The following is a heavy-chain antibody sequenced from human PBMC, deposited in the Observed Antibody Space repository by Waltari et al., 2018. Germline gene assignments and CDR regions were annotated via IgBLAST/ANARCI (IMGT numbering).Heavy chain of an antibody. V-gene: IGHV3-23*03. CDR2: IYSGCST. J-gene: IGHJ4*02. Sequence: EVQLLESGGGLVQPGGSLRLSCAASGFTFSSYAMSWVRQAPGKGLEWVSVIYSGCSTYYADSVKGRFTISRDNSKNTLYLQMNSLRAEDTAVYYCAKYRSGDIDYWGQGTLVTVSS. CDR3: AKYRSGDIDY. D-gene: IGHD2-21*02. CDR1: GFTFSSYA.